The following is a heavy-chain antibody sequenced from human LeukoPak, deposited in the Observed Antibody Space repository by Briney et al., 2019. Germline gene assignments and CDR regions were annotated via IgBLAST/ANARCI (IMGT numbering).Heavy chain of an antibody. CDR1: GYSFTNYW. J-gene: IGHJ1*01. V-gene: IGHV5-51*01. D-gene: IGHD4-17*01. Sequence: GESLKISCKGSGYSFTNYWIAWVRQMPGKGLEWMGIIYPGDSDTRYSPSFQGQVTISADKSISTAYLQWSSLKASDTAMYYCARAVLSYYGDYKYEYFQHWGQGTLVTVSS. CDR2: IYPGDSDT. CDR3: ARAVLSYYGDYKYEYFQH.